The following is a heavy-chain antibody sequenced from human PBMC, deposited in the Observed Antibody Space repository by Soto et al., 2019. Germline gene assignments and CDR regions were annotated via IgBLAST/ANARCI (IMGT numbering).Heavy chain of an antibody. CDR2: ISYDGSNK. D-gene: IGHD6-19*01. CDR1: GFTFGSYA. Sequence: PVGSLRLSCAASGFTFGSYAMHWVRQAPGKGLEWLAVISYDGSNKYYADSVKGRFTISRDNSKNTLYLQRNSLGAEDTAVYYCARSMGPYPYSSGWPYYYYGLDVWGHGNT. CDR3: ARSMGPYPYSSGWPYYYYGLDV. J-gene: IGHJ6*02. V-gene: IGHV3-30-3*01.